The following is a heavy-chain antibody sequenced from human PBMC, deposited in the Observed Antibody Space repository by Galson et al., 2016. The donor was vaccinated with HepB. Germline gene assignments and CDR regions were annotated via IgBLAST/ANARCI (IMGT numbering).Heavy chain of an antibody. V-gene: IGHV1-2*06. D-gene: IGHD3-3*01. Sequence: SVKVSCKASGYTFTDYYVHWVRQAPGQGLEWMGRINPNRGDTYYAQKFQGRVTMTRDTSISTAYMELSRLRSDDTAVYYCARVRKETYYDFWSGNNWFDPWGQGTLVIVSS. J-gene: IGHJ5*02. CDR1: GYTFTDYY. CDR3: ARVRKETYYDFWSGNNWFDP. CDR2: INPNRGDT.